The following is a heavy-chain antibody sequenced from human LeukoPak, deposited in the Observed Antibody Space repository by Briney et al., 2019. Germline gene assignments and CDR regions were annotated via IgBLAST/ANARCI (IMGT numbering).Heavy chain of an antibody. J-gene: IGHJ6*02. CDR3: AKALTYGDYYYGMDV. CDR2: ISPSGDST. Sequence: GVSLRLSCAASGFTFTKYAMTWVRRAPGKGLEWVSAISPSGDSTYYADSVKGRFTISRDKSKSTLFLQMNSLRAEDTAVYHCAKALTYGDYYYGMDVWGQGTTVTVSS. D-gene: IGHD4-17*01. CDR1: GFTFTKYA. V-gene: IGHV3-23*01.